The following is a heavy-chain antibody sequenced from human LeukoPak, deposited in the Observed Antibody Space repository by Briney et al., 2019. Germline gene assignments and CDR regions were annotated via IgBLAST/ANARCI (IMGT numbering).Heavy chain of an antibody. CDR1: GGSISSSANF. J-gene: IGHJ4*02. D-gene: IGHD3-10*01. CDR3: ARQTTGSYQWTFDY. Sequence: SETLSLTCTVSGGSISSSANFWGWIRQPPGKGLEWIGTIYHSGTTYYNPSLKSRVTISVDTSRNQFSLRLNSVTAADTAVYSCARQTTGSYQWTFDYWGQGTLVTVSS. V-gene: IGHV4-39*01. CDR2: IYHSGTT.